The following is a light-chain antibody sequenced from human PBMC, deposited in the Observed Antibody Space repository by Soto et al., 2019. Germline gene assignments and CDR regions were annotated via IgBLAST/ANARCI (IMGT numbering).Light chain of an antibody. CDR1: QGISNY. CDR3: QKYNKAPRT. CDR2: AAS. V-gene: IGKV1-27*01. J-gene: IGKJ1*01. Sequence: DIQMTQSPSSLSASVGDTVTITCRASQGISNYLAWYQQKPGQVPNLLIYAASTLQSGVPSRFSGSGSGTDFTLTISSLRPEDVATDYCQKYNKAPRTFGQGTKVEI.